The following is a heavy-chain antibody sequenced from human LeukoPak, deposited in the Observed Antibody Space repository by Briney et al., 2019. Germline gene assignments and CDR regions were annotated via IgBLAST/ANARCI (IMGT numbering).Heavy chain of an antibody. CDR3: ARVMVRGVIITYFDY. CDR1: GYTFNGYY. J-gene: IGHJ4*02. V-gene: IGHV1-2*02. D-gene: IGHD3-10*01. CDR2: INPNSGGT. Sequence: ASVKVSCKASGYTFNGYYKHWVRQAPGQGLEWMGWINPNSGGTNYAQKFQGRVTMTRDTSISTAYMELSRLRSDDTAVYYCARVMVRGVIITYFDYWGQGTLVTVSS.